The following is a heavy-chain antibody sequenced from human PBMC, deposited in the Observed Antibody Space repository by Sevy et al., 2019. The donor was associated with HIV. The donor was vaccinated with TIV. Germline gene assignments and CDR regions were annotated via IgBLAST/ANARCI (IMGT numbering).Heavy chain of an antibody. V-gene: IGHV3-30-3*01. CDR3: ALERLASDVAEYFQN. CDR1: GFTFSSYS. CDR2: ISYDGINK. J-gene: IGHJ1*01. D-gene: IGHD1-1*01. Sequence: GGSLRLSCATSGFTFSSYSMHWVRQAPGKGLEWVATISYDGINKHYADSVKGRFTISRDNFKNSLSLQMTSLRAEDTAVYFWALERLASDVAEYFQNWGQGTLVTVSS.